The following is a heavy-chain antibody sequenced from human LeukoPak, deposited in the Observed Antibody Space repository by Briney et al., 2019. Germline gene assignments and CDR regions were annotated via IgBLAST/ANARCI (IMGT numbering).Heavy chain of an antibody. CDR1: GYSISSGYY. V-gene: IGHV4-38-2*02. CDR3: ARAAMTTVTTMYFDL. J-gene: IGHJ2*01. Sequence: PSETLSLTCTVSGYSISSGYYWGWIRQPPGKGLEWIGSIYHSGSTYYNPSLKSRVTISVDTSKNQFSLKLSSVTAADTAVYYCARAAMTTVTTMYFDLWGRGTLVTVSS. CDR2: IYHSGST. D-gene: IGHD4-17*01.